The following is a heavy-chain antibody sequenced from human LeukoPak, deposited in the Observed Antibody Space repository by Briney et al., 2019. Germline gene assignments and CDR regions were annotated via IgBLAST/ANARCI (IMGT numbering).Heavy chain of an antibody. J-gene: IGHJ4*02. CDR2: INPNSGGT. Sequence: GASVKVSFKASGYPFTPYSMHWGRPAPGQGLEWMGWINPNSGGTDCAQRFQGRVTMTRDTSITVLYMEMSSLTPDDTAVYYCARAGYCSDGKCYTFDYWGQGTLVTVSS. CDR1: GYPFTPYS. CDR3: ARAGYCSDGKCYTFDY. V-gene: IGHV1-2*02. D-gene: IGHD2-15*01.